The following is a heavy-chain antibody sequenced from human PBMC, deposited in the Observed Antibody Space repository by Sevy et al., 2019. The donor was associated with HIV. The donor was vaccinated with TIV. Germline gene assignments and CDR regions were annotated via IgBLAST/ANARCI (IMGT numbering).Heavy chain of an antibody. Sequence: GGSLRLSCAASGFSFSSYGMHWVRQAPGRGLEWVAVIWYDGSDKYYADSVTGRFTISRDNSKNTLYLQMNSLRAEDTAVYYCARSLVVVPASISNWFDPWGQGTLVTVSS. CDR2: IWYDGSDK. CDR1: GFSFSSYG. D-gene: IGHD2-2*01. CDR3: ARSLVVVPASISNWFDP. V-gene: IGHV3-33*01. J-gene: IGHJ5*02.